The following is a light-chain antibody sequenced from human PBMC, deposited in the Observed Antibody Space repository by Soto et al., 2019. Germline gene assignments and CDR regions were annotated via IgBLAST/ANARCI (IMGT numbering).Light chain of an antibody. V-gene: IGKV3-20*01. J-gene: IGKJ3*01. CDR2: GAS. CDR3: QQYGNSPLFT. CDR1: QSVSSSY. Sequence: EIVLTQSPGTLSLSPGERATLSCRASQSVSSSYLAWYQQQPGQAPRLLIYGASSRATGSPDRFSSSGSGTDFTLTTRRLGPEDFSVSYCQQYGNSPLFTFGPGTKVDIK.